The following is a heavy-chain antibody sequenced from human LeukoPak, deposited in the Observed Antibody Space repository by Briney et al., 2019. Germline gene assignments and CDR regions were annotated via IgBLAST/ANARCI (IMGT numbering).Heavy chain of an antibody. Sequence: GASVKVSCKASGGTFSSYAISWVRQAPGQGLEWMGGIIPIFGTANSAQKFQGRVTITTDESTSTAYMELSSLRSEDTAVYYCAMCRIQLWFPFDYWGQGTLVTVSS. CDR2: IIPIFGTA. CDR1: GGTFSSYA. V-gene: IGHV1-69*05. D-gene: IGHD5-18*01. CDR3: AMCRIQLWFPFDY. J-gene: IGHJ4*02.